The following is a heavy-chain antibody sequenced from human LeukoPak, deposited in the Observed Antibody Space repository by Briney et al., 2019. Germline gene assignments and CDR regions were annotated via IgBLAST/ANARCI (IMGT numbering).Heavy chain of an antibody. D-gene: IGHD3-3*01. J-gene: IGHJ5*02. CDR1: GGSLRTGLNY. CDR3: ARGQYDFWSGYDVNWFDP. CDR2: VYPSRNT. V-gene: IGHV4-61*02. Sequence: PAETLSLTSALSGGSLRTGLNYWNWIRQPAGRGLEWIGRVYPSRNTDYNPSLESRVTISADTATNEFSLKLISVTAADTALYYCARGQYDFWSGYDVNWFDPWGQGTLVTVSS.